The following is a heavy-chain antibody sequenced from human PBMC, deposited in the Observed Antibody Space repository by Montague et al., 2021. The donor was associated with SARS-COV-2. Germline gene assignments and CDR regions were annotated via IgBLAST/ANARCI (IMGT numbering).Heavy chain of an antibody. CDR2: MHFTGKT. V-gene: IGHV4-4*07. D-gene: IGHD3-10*01. Sequence: SETLSLTCSVSGDAITNHYWSWIRQPAGKGLEWIGRMHFTGKTNFSPYFSSRLTMSADTSKNQFSLKLTSVTAADTAIYFCARDRFDFGAGRQGTIDFWGQGTLVTVSS. CDR1: GDAITNHY. J-gene: IGHJ4*02. CDR3: ARDRFDFGAGRQGTIDF.